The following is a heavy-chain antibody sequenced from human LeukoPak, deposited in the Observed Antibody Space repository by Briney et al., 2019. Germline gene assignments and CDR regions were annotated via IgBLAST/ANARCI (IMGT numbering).Heavy chain of an antibody. CDR1: GFTFSSNY. D-gene: IGHD6-19*01. V-gene: IGHV3-53*01. Sequence: PGGSLRLSCAASGFTFSSNYMSWVRQPAGKGLEWVSVLYSGGATFYADSVKGRFTISRATSKNTLYLQMNDLRADDTAVYYCTKLKGWYGEGFFDYWGQGTLVTVSS. CDR2: LYSGGAT. J-gene: IGHJ4*02. CDR3: TKLKGWYGEGFFDY.